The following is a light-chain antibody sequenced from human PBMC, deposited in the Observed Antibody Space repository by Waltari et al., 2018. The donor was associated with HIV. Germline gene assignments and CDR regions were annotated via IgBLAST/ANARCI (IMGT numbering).Light chain of an antibody. V-gene: IGLV1-40*01. CDR1: NSNTGAGYD. CDR3: QSYDSSLSALYI. CDR2: GNN. J-gene: IGLJ1*01. Sequence: QSVLAQPPSMSGAPGQGLTISCTGNNSNTGAGYDVHWYHHVPGMAPKLVIYGNNNRASGVPDRFSGSKSDTSASLTIRGLQAEDEADYYCQSYDSSLSALYIFGTGTTVTVL.